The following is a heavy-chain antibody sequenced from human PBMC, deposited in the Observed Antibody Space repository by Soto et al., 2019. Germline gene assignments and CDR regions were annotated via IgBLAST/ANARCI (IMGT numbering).Heavy chain of an antibody. J-gene: IGHJ6*02. V-gene: IGHV4-30-2*01. Sequence: PSETLSLTCAVSGGSISSGGYSWSWIRQPPGKGLEWIGYIYHSGSTYYNPSLKSRVTISVDRSKKQFSLKLSSVTAADTAVYYCARASSWGFYYYYYGMDVWGQGTTVTVSS. CDR2: IYHSGST. CDR1: GGSISSGGYS. D-gene: IGHD6-13*01. CDR3: ARASSWGFYYYYYGMDV.